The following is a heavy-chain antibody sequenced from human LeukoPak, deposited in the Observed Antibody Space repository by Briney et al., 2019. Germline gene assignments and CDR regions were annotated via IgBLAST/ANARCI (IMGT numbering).Heavy chain of an antibody. CDR1: GGSISSGGYY. J-gene: IGHJ3*02. V-gene: IGHV4-30-2*01. CDR2: IYHNGNT. CDR3: ARRDSSDIYAFDI. D-gene: IGHD3-22*01. Sequence: PSQTLSLTCTVSGGSISSGGYYWSWIRQHPGKGLEWIGEIYHNGNTNYHPSLKSRVTISVERSKNQYSLKLSSVAAADTAVYYCARRDSSDIYAFDIWGQGTMVTVSS.